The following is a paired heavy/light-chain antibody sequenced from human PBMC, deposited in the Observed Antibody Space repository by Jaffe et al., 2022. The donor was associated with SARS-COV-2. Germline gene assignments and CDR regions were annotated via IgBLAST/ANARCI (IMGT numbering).Light chain of an antibody. V-gene: IGKV3-11*01. J-gene: IGKJ2*01. CDR1: QSVSTY. CDR2: DAS. Sequence: EIVLTQSPATLSLSPGERAALSCRASQSVSTYLAWYQQKPGQAPRLLIYDASNRATGVPARFSGSGSGTDFTLTISSLEPEDFAIYYCQQRSNWPRTFGQGTKLEIK. CDR3: QQRSNWPRT.
Heavy chain of an antibody. Sequence: EMQLVESGGGLVQPGGSLRLSCAASGFTFRDYSMNWVRQAPGKGLEWVASMSYDSKYIYYPDSVRGRFTTSRDNAKNSLYLQMDSLRADDTAVYYCTKSLAADRDCFDPWGRGTLVIVSS. J-gene: IGHJ5*02. CDR2: MSYDSKYI. V-gene: IGHV3-21*02. D-gene: IGHD6-13*01. CDR3: TKSLAADRDCFDP. CDR1: GFTFRDYS.